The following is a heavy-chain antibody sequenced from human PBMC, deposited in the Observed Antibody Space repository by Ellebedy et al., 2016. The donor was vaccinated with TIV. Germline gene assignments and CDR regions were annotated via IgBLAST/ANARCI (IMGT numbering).Heavy chain of an antibody. Sequence: SVKVSXXASGGTFSSYAISWVRQAPGQGLEWMGGIIPIFGTANYAQKFQGRVTITADESTSTAYMELSSLRSEDTAVYYCASPGALAAAGPDAFDIWGQGTMVTVSS. CDR2: IIPIFGTA. V-gene: IGHV1-69*13. D-gene: IGHD6-13*01. J-gene: IGHJ3*02. CDR1: GGTFSSYA. CDR3: ASPGALAAAGPDAFDI.